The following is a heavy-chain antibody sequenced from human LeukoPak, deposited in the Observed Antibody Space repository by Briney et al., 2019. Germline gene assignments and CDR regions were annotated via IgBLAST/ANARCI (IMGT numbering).Heavy chain of an antibody. CDR1: GGSISSYY. CDR3: ARDRALYSYGPGGFDY. D-gene: IGHD5-18*01. CDR2: IYYSGST. J-gene: IGHJ4*02. V-gene: IGHV4-59*01. Sequence: SETLSLTCTVSGGSISSYYWSWIRQPPGKGLEWIGYIYYSGSTNCNPSLKSRVTISVDTSKNQFSLKLSSVTAADTAVYYCARDRALYSYGPGGFDYWGQGTLVTVSS.